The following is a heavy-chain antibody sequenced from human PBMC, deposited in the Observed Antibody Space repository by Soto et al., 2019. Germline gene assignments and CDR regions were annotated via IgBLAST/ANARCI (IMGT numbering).Heavy chain of an antibody. J-gene: IGHJ4*02. CDR1: GFTFSSYE. Sequence: EVQLVESGGGLVQPGGSLRLSCAASGFTFSSYEMNWVRQAPGKGLEWVSYISSSGSTIYYADSVKGRFTISRDNAKNSLYLQMNSLRAEDTAVYYWARDGDGGGRGYFDYWGQETLVTVSS. CDR3: ARDGDGGGRGYFDY. V-gene: IGHV3-48*03. D-gene: IGHD2-15*01. CDR2: ISSSGSTI.